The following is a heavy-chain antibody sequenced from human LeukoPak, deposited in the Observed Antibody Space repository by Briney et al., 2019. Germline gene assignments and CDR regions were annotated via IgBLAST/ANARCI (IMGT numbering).Heavy chain of an antibody. CDR2: IIPILGIA. J-gene: IGHJ4*02. Sequence: SVKVSCKASGDTLSSYTISWVRQAPGQGLEWMGRIIPILGIANYAQKFQGRVTITADKSTSTAYMELSSLRSEDTAVYYCARGSFPDVGALLFDYWGQGTLVTVSS. CDR1: GDTLSSYT. V-gene: IGHV1-69*02. D-gene: IGHD1-26*01. CDR3: ARGSFPDVGALLFDY.